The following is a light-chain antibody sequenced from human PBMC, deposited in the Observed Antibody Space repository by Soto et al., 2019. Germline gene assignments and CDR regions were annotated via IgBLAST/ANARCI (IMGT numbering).Light chain of an antibody. Sequence: QAVVTQPPSASGTPGQRVIISCSGKRSNIGSTTVSWYQQLPRAAPKLLIYRNDQRPSGVSDRFSGSKSGSSASLAISRLQPEDEADFYCASWDDSLNKYVFGTGTKLTVL. CDR3: ASWDDSLNKYV. V-gene: IGLV1-44*01. CDR2: RND. CDR1: RSNIGSTT. J-gene: IGLJ1*01.